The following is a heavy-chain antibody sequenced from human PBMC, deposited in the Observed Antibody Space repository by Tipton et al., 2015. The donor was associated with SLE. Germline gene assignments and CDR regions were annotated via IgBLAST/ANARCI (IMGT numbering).Heavy chain of an antibody. CDR3: ARGGGIRFLEWDYYYMDV. CDR2: IYYSGST. J-gene: IGHJ6*03. Sequence: LRLSCTASGGSISSYYWSWIRQPPGKGLEWIGYIYYSGSTNYNPSLKSPVTISVDTSKNQFSLKLSSVTAADTAVYYCARGGGIRFLEWDYYYMDVWGKGTTVTVSS. D-gene: IGHD3-3*01. V-gene: IGHV4-59*01. CDR1: GGSISSYY.